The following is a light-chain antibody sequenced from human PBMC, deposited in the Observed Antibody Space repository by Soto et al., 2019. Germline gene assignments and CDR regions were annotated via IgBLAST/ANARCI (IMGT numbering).Light chain of an antibody. Sequence: DIQMTQSPSSLAASVGDRVTMTCRASQIMSSYVNWYHHKTGKVPKLLIYAASTLQSGVPSRFSGSGSGTDFTLTISCLQSEDFATYYCQQYYSYPLTFGGGTKVDIK. CDR1: QIMSSY. CDR2: AAS. J-gene: IGKJ4*01. CDR3: QQYYSYPLT. V-gene: IGKV1-39*01.